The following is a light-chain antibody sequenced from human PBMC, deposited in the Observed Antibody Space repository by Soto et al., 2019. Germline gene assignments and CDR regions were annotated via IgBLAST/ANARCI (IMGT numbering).Light chain of an antibody. CDR1: QSVYSL. V-gene: IGKV3-11*01. J-gene: IGKJ1*01. Sequence: EIVLTQSPATLSLSPGERATLSGRASQSVYSLLAWYQQKPGQAPRLLIYDAANSATGIPARFSGSGYGTDFTLTISSLEPEDFAVYYCQQRANLWTFGQGTRVQIK. CDR3: QQRANLWT. CDR2: DAA.